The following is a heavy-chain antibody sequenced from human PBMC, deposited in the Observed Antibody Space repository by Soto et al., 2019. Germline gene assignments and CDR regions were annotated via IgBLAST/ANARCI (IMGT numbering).Heavy chain of an antibody. J-gene: IGHJ4*02. CDR3: AKFVGSIAARRYSGY. CDR2: ISGSGGST. Sequence: EVQLLESGGGLVQPGGSLRLSCAASGFTFSSYAMSWVRQAPGKGLEWVSAISGSGGSTYYAASVKGRFTISRDNSKNTLYLQMNSLRAEDTSVYYCAKFVGSIAARRYSGYWGQGTLVTVSS. V-gene: IGHV3-23*01. D-gene: IGHD6-6*01. CDR1: GFTFSSYA.